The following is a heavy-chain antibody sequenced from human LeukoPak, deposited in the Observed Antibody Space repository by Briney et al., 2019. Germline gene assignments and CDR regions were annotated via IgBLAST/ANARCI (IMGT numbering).Heavy chain of an antibody. D-gene: IGHD3-10*01. CDR1: GFTFSSSG. Sequence: PGGSLRLSCAASGFTFSSSGLHWVRQSPGGGLEWMAVISHDGRNQNYGDSVKGRFTISRDNSKNTLYLQMNSLRPEDTAVYYCAKDPGAGMVGVGNWFDPWGQGTLVTVSS. V-gene: IGHV3-30*18. CDR3: AKDPGAGMVGVGNWFDP. J-gene: IGHJ5*02. CDR2: ISHDGRNQ.